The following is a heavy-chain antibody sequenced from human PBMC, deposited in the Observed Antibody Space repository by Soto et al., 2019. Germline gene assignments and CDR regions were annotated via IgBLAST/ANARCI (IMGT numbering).Heavy chain of an antibody. V-gene: IGHV3-30*18. CDR2: ISYDRSNK. D-gene: IGHD5-18*01. Sequence: PGGSLRLSCAASGFTFSSYGTHWVRQAPGKGLEWVGVISYDRSNKYYADSVKGRFTISRDNSKNTLYLQMNSLRAEDTAVYYCAKGEQLWGIRFDYWGQGTLVTVSS. CDR3: AKGEQLWGIRFDY. CDR1: GFTFSSYG. J-gene: IGHJ4*02.